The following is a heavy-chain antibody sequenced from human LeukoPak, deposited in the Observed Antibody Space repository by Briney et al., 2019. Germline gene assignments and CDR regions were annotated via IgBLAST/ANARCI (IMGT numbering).Heavy chain of an antibody. CDR1: GFTFSSYS. Sequence: GGSLRLSCAASGFTFSSYSMNWVRQAPGKGLEWVSSISSSSSYIYYADSVKGRFTISRDNSKNTLYLQMNSLRAEDTAVYYCARDTAMANCDYWGQGTLVTVSS. V-gene: IGHV3-21*01. J-gene: IGHJ4*02. CDR2: ISSSSSYI. D-gene: IGHD5-18*01. CDR3: ARDTAMANCDY.